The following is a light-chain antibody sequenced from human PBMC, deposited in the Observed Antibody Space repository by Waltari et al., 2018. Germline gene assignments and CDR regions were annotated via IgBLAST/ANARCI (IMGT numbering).Light chain of an antibody. Sequence: DIQMTQSPPFLSPSVGDRVTISCRASQHINIRLNWYQQRPGKAPKLLMSAASNLQSGVPSRFSGSGSGTDFTLTISSLQPEDFATYYCQQSYTGLYTFGQGTKLEIK. CDR3: QQSYTGLYT. J-gene: IGKJ2*01. CDR2: AAS. CDR1: QHINIR. V-gene: IGKV1-39*01.